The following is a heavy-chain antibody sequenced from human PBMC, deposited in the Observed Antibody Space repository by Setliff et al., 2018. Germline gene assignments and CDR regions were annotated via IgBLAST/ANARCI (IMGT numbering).Heavy chain of an antibody. CDR3: ARLSWNGLRYYGLDV. Sequence: PSETLSLTCSVYGESFSNNYWSWIRQTPGKGLEWIGESNHGGSTNYNPSLMSRVSISVDTSKNQFSLKLRSVTAADTAVYYCARLSWNGLRYYGLDVWGQGTTVTVSS. CDR2: SNHGGST. D-gene: IGHD3-3*01. V-gene: IGHV4-34*01. J-gene: IGHJ6*02. CDR1: GESFSNNY.